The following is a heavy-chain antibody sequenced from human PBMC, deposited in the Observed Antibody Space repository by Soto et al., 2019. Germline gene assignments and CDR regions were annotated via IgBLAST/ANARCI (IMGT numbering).Heavy chain of an antibody. Sequence: SETLSLTCTVSGGPISSSSYYWGWIRQPPGKGLEWIGSIYYSGSTYYNPSLKSRVTISVDTSKNQFSLKLSSVTAADTAVYYCARGLDIVVVPAAINYYYYMDVWGKGTTVTVSS. J-gene: IGHJ6*03. CDR3: ARGLDIVVVPAAINYYYYMDV. D-gene: IGHD2-2*03. CDR2: IYYSGST. V-gene: IGHV4-39*01. CDR1: GGPISSSSYY.